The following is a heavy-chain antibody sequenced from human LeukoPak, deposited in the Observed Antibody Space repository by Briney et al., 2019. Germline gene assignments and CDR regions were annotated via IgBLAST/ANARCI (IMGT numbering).Heavy chain of an antibody. Sequence: GGSLRLSCAASGFTFSSYWMSWVRQAPGKGLEWVANIKQDGSEKYYVDSVKGRFTISRDNAKNSLYLQMNSLRAEDTAVYYCARRPIGGYYCMDVWGKGTTVTVSS. CDR2: IKQDGSEK. V-gene: IGHV3-7*01. J-gene: IGHJ6*03. D-gene: IGHD3-16*01. CDR3: ARRPIGGYYCMDV. CDR1: GFTFSSYW.